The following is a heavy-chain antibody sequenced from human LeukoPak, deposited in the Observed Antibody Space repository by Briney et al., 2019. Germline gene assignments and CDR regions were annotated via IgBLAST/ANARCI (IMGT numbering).Heavy chain of an antibody. V-gene: IGHV3-30*02. J-gene: IGHJ6*03. CDR1: GFTFSSYG. CDR2: LRYDGSNK. CDR3: AKVGSGYSSGWLPQYYYYMDV. Sequence: PGGSLRLSCAASGFTFSSYGMHWVRQAPGKGLEWVAFLRYDGSNKYYADSVKGRFTISRDNSKNTLYLQTNSLRAEDTAVYYCAKVGSGYSSGWLPQYYYYMDVWGKGTTVTISS. D-gene: IGHD6-19*01.